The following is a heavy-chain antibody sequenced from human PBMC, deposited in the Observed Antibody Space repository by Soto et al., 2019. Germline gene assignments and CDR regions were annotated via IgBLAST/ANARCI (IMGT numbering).Heavy chain of an antibody. D-gene: IGHD5-18*01. CDR3: ARHLFAGYSYGLFDS. J-gene: IGHJ4*02. CDR2: IYYSGST. V-gene: IGHV4-39*01. Sequence: SETLSLTCAVSGGSISSSSHYWGWIRQPPGKGLEWIGSIYYSGSTYYNPSLKSRVTISVDTSKNQFSLKLSSVTAADTAVYYCARHLFAGYSYGLFDSWGQGTLVTVSS. CDR1: GGSISSSSHY.